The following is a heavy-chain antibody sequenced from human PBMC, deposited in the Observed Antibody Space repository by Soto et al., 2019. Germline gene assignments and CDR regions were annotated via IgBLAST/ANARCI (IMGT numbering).Heavy chain of an antibody. CDR3: ASDHGLTGITGGMDV. D-gene: IGHD1-7*01. Sequence: SETLSLTCTVSGGSISRAGYFWSWIRQHPEKGLEWIGYIYYSGSTYYNPSLQSRVTISVDTSKNQFSLKLSSVTAADTAVYYCASDHGLTGITGGMDVWGQGTTVTVSS. V-gene: IGHV4-31*03. CDR1: GGSISRAGYF. J-gene: IGHJ6*02. CDR2: IYYSGST.